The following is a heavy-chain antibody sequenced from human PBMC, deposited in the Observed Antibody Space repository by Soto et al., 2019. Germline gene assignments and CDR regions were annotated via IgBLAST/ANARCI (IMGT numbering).Heavy chain of an antibody. J-gene: IGHJ4*02. CDR1: GFTFSSYS. Sequence: EVQLVESGGGLVQPGGSLRLSCAASGFTFSSYSMNWVRQAPGKGLEWVSYISSSSSTIYYADSVKGRFTISIDNAKNSLYLQMNSLRDEDTAVDYCARDLSGYDSSGYYYPTPYYFDYWGQGTLVTVSS. CDR2: ISSSSSTI. CDR3: ARDLSGYDSSGYYYPTPYYFDY. D-gene: IGHD3-22*01. V-gene: IGHV3-48*02.